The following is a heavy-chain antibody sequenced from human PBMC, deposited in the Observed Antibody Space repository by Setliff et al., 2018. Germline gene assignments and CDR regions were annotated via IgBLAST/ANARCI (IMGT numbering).Heavy chain of an antibody. CDR2: IYPGDSDT. CDR3: ARLGSSSWYNDVFDF. D-gene: IGHD6-13*01. CDR1: GYSFASYW. Sequence: GESLKISCTASGYSFASYWIAWVRQMPGKGLEWMGVIYPGDSDTRYSPSFQGQVTISADKSISTAYLQWSSLKASDTAMYYCARLGSSSWYNDVFDFWGPGTMVTVSS. V-gene: IGHV5-51*01. J-gene: IGHJ3*01.